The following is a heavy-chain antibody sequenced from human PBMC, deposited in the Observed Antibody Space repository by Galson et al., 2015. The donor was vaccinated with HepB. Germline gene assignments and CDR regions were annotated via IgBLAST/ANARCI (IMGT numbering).Heavy chain of an antibody. CDR1: GYTFTDYY. V-gene: IGHV1-2*02. Sequence: VKVFCKASGYTFTDYYIHWVRLAPGQGLEWMGWINPKSGGTNYAQKFQGRVSLTRDTAISTAYMKLSRLRSDDTAVYYCARSSVTTGYYYYYMDVWGKGTTVTVSS. D-gene: IGHD4-11*01. J-gene: IGHJ6*03. CDR2: INPKSGGT. CDR3: ARSSVTTGYYYYYMDV.